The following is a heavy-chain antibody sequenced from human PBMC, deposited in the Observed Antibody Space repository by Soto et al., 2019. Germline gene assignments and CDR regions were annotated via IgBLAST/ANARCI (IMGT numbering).Heavy chain of an antibody. D-gene: IGHD6-13*01. CDR3: ARASAGALYDF. CDR2: ISGYNGYT. J-gene: IGHJ4*02. V-gene: IGHV1-18*01. Sequence: QVQLVQSGAEVRKPGASVNVSCKTSGYIFTNYGVAWVRQAPGQGLELVAWISGYNGYTKHTQKFQGRVTVTTDTTTRTGYMELRNLRSSDTAVYYCARASAGALYDFWGQGTRVTVSS. CDR1: GYIFTNYG.